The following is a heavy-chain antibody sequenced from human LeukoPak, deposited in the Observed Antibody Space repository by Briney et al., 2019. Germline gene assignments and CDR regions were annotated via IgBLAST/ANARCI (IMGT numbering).Heavy chain of an antibody. J-gene: IGHJ5*02. CDR1: GGSISSYY. D-gene: IGHD2-15*01. V-gene: IGHV4-59*01. CDR3: ARAPDSGYCSGGSCYGWFDP. Sequence: PSETLSLTCTVSGGSISSYYWSWIRQPPGKGLEWIGYIYYSGSTNYNPSLRSRVTISVDTSKNQFSLKLSSVTAADTAVYYCARAPDSGYCSGGSCYGWFDPWGQGTLVTVPS. CDR2: IYYSGST.